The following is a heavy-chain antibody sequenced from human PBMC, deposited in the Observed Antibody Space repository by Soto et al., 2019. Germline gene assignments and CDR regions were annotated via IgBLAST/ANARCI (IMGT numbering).Heavy chain of an antibody. V-gene: IGHV4-59*08. J-gene: IGHJ6*03. CDR2: IYYSGST. CDR1: GGSISTNS. CDR3: ARRMVRGVTFYYYYMDV. Sequence: SETLSLTCTVSGGSISTNSWSWIRQSPGKGLEWIGYIYYSGSTNYNPSLKSRVTISVDTSKNQFSLKISSVTAADTAVYYCARRMVRGVTFYYYYMDVWGKGTTVTVSS. D-gene: IGHD3-10*01.